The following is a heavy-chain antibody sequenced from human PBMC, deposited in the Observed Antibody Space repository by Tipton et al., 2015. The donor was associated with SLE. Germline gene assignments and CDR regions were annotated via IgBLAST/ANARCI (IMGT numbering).Heavy chain of an antibody. CDR3: ARDSAVNFWYFDL. Sequence: TLSLTCTVSGVSIRRHYWRGIRLSPGKGLEWIVYTYNNDRTKYNPSLESRVTVSVDTSKNLLSLKLSSVTAADTAVYFCARDSAVNFWYFDLWGRGTLVTVSS. V-gene: IGHV4-59*11. CDR2: TYNNDRT. CDR1: GVSIRRHY. J-gene: IGHJ2*01.